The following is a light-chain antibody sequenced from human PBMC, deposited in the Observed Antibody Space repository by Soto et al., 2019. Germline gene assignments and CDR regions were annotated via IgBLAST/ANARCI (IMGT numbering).Light chain of an antibody. Sequence: ALTQSPGTLSSSPGERATLSCSASQSVSSSYLAWYQQKPGQAPRLLIYGASSRATGIPDRFSGSGSGTDFTLTISRLEPEDFAVYYCQQYGSSPLTFGGGTKVDIK. CDR2: GAS. CDR1: QSVSSSY. V-gene: IGKV3-20*01. CDR3: QQYGSSPLT. J-gene: IGKJ4*01.